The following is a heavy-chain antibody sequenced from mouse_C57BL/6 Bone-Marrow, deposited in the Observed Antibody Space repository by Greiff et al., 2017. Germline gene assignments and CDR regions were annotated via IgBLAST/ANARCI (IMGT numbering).Heavy chain of an antibody. J-gene: IGHJ4*01. D-gene: IGHD2-4*01. CDR1: GYSIPSDY. Sequence: DVKLQESGPGLAKPSQTLSLTCSVTGYSIPSDYWNWIRKFPGNKLEYMGYISYSGSTYYNPSLKSRISITRDTSKNQYYLQLNSVTTEDTATYYCARRRDYDVYAMDYWGQGTSVTVSS. V-gene: IGHV3-8*01. CDR3: ARRRDYDVYAMDY. CDR2: ISYSGST.